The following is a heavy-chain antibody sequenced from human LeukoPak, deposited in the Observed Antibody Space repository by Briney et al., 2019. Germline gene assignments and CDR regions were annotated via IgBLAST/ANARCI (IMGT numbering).Heavy chain of an antibody. D-gene: IGHD3-3*01. V-gene: IGHV1-46*01. CDR3: ARDLGPGRRYDFWSGYCNTKYRPISYFDY. J-gene: IGHJ4*02. Sequence: ASVKVSCKASGYTFTSYYMHWVRQAPGQGLEWMGIINPSGGSTSYAQKFQGRVTVTRDTSTSTVYMELSSLRSEDTAVYYCARDLGPGRRYDFWSGYCNTKYRPISYFDYWGQGTLVTVSS. CDR2: INPSGGST. CDR1: GYTFTSYY.